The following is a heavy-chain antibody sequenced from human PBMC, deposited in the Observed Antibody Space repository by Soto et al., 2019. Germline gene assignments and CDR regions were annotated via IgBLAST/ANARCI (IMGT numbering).Heavy chain of an antibody. Sequence: SETLSLTCTVSGGSISSYYWSWIRQPPGKGLEWIGYIYYSGSTNYNPSLKSRVTISVDTSKNQFSLKLSSVTAADTAVYYCLLVEGYDGSGSYYYYGMDVWGQGTTVTVS. V-gene: IGHV4-59*01. CDR2: IYYSGST. CDR3: LLVEGYDGSGSYYYYGMDV. D-gene: IGHD3-10*01. CDR1: GGSISSYY. J-gene: IGHJ6*02.